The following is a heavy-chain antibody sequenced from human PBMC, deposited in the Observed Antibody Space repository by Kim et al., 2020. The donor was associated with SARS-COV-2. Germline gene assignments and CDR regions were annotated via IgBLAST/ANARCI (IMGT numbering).Heavy chain of an antibody. D-gene: IGHD6-19*01. CDR2: INHSGST. Sequence: SETLSLTCAVYGGSFSGYYWSWIRQPPGKGLEWIGEINHSGSTNYNPSLKSRVTISVDTSKNQFSLKLSSVTAADTAVYYCARLAPFYASGAFDIWGQGTMVTVSS. CDR1: GGSFSGYY. V-gene: IGHV4-34*01. J-gene: IGHJ3*02. CDR3: ARLAPFYASGAFDI.